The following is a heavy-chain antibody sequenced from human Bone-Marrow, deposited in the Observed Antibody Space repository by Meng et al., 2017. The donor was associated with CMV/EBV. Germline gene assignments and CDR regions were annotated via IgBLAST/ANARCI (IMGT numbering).Heavy chain of an antibody. J-gene: IGHJ6*02. CDR2: VSYDGSNK. D-gene: IGHD3-10*01. CDR3: ANSGGSGSYPSPYYYYGMDV. Sequence: GESLKISCAASGFTFSTYAMHWVRQAPGKGLEWVAVVSYDGSNKFYADSVKGRFTISRDNSKNTLYLQMNSLRAEDTAVYYCANSGGSGSYPSPYYYYGMDVWGQGTTVTVSS. CDR1: GFTFSTYA. V-gene: IGHV3-30*04.